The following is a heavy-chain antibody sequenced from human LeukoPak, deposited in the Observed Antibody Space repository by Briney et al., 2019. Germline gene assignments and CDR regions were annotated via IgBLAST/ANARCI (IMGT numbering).Heavy chain of an antibody. J-gene: IGHJ4*02. CDR1: GFTLSSYG. CDR2: MRYDGSNK. CDR3: AKHHRMAARLVYFDY. Sequence: EGSLRLSCAASGFTLSSYGMHWVGQAPGKGLEWVAFMRYDGSNKYYADSVKGRFTISRDNSKNTLYLQMNSLRVEDTAVYYRAKHHRMAARLVYFDYRGQGTLVTVSS. D-gene: IGHD6-6*01. V-gene: IGHV3-30*02.